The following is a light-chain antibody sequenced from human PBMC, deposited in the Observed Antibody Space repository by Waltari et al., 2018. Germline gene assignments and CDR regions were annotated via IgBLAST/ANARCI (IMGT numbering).Light chain of an antibody. V-gene: IGKV3-20*01. Sequence: EIVLTQSPGTLSLSPGERATLSCRASQSVSSSYLAWDQQKPGQAPRPRIYGASSRATGIPDRFSGSGSGTDFTLTISRLEPEDFAVYYCQQYGSSPPITFGQGTRLEIK. J-gene: IGKJ5*01. CDR2: GAS. CDR1: QSVSSSY. CDR3: QQYGSSPPIT.